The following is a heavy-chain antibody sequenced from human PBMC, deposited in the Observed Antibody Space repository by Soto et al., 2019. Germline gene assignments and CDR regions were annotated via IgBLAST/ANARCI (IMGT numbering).Heavy chain of an antibody. CDR3: LSGNSPSST. CDR1: GFTFSSYT. D-gene: IGHD5-12*01. CDR2: IIGSGTST. J-gene: IGHJ5*02. V-gene: IGHV3-23*01. Sequence: AGSLRLSCAASGFTFSSYTMTWVRQAPGKGLEWISVIIGSGTSTYYADSVKGRFTISRDNSKNTLYLQMIGLRAEDTAVYYCLSGNSPSSTWGQGTLVTVSS.